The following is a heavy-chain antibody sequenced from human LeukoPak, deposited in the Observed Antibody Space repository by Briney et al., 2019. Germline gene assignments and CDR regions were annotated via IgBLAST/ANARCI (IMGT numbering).Heavy chain of an antibody. CDR3: ASDIPQSYYYYGMDV. J-gene: IGHJ6*02. Sequence: GGSLRLSCAASGFTVSSNYMSWVRQAPGKGLKWVSVIYSGGSTYYADSVKGRFTISRHNSKNTLYLQMNSLRAEDTAVYYCASDIPQSYYYYGMDVWGQGTTVTVSS. D-gene: IGHD2-21*01. V-gene: IGHV3-53*04. CDR2: IYSGGST. CDR1: GFTVSSNY.